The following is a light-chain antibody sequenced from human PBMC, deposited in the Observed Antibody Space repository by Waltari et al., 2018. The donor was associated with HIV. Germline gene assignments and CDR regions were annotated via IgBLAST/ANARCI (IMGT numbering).Light chain of an antibody. CDR2: EVN. J-gene: IGLJ2*01. Sequence: QSALTQPASVSGSPGQSITMSCTGTSSDVGGYNLVSWYQQHPGKAPKLTIYEVNKRPPGITNRFSGFKSGNTASLTITGLQAEDEADYHCCSYAIGGTFVFGGGTKVTVL. CDR1: SSDVGGYNL. CDR3: CSYAIGGTFV. V-gene: IGLV2-23*02.